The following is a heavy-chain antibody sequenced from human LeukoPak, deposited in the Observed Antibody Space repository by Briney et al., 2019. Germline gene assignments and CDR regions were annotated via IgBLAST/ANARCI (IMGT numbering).Heavy chain of an antibody. Sequence: SETLSLTCAVSGGSISDYYWSWIRQPPGKGLEWIGNTYYSGSTDFNPSLKSRVTISVDRSKNQFFLKLSSVTAADTAVYYCARDYYDSSGYYKGAFDIWGQGTMVTVSS. J-gene: IGHJ3*02. CDR2: TYYSGST. D-gene: IGHD3-22*01. CDR1: GGSISDYY. CDR3: ARDYYDSSGYYKGAFDI. V-gene: IGHV4-59*12.